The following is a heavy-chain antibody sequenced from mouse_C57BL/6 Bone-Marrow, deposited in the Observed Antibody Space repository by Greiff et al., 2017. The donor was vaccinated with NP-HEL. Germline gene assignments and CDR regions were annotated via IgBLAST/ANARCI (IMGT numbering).Heavy chain of an antibody. Sequence: EVKLQEYGAELVRPGASVKLSCTASGFNIKDDYMHWVKQRPEQGLEWIGWIDPENGDTEYASKFQGKATITADTSSNTAYLQLSSLTSEDTAVYYCTTCLYYYDWGQGTLVTVSA. CDR3: TTCLYYYD. J-gene: IGHJ3*01. CDR1: GFNIKDDY. CDR2: IDPENGDT. V-gene: IGHV14-4*01. D-gene: IGHD1-1*01.